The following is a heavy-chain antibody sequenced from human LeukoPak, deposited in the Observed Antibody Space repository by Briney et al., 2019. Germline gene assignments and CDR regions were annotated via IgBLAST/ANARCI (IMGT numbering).Heavy chain of an antibody. J-gene: IGHJ4*02. Sequence: SETLSLTCTVSGDSISSGTYYWSWLRQPAGKGLEWIGRIHTSGSTNYNPSLKSRVTISLDTSKNQFSLKVTSVTAADTAVYYCARGPASTELWLDYFDYGGQGSLVTVSS. CDR3: ARGPASTELWLDYFDY. D-gene: IGHD3-10*01. V-gene: IGHV4-61*02. CDR1: GDSISSGTYY. CDR2: IHTSGST.